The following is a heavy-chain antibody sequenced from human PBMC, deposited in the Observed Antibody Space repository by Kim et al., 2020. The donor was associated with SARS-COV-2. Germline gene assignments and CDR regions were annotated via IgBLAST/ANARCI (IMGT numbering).Heavy chain of an antibody. J-gene: IGHJ4*02. CDR3: ARRGESEASSGIHYLQY. CDR1: GFTFSSYA. CDR2: TSKDGSKK. D-gene: IGHD6-13*01. Sequence: GGSLRLSCAASGFTFSSYAMHWVRQAAGKGLEWVAVTSKDGSKKDYADAVRGRFTISRDNSKDTLYLQMDSLNTEDTAVYYCARRGESEASSGIHYLQYWGQGTQVTVSS. V-gene: IGHV3-30*04.